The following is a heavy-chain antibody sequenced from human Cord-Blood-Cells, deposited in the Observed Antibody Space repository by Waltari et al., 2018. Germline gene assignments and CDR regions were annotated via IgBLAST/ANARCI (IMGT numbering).Heavy chain of an antibody. CDR2: IKQDGSEK. D-gene: IGHD4-17*01. J-gene: IGHJ4*02. V-gene: IGHV3-7*01. Sequence: EVQLVESGGGLFQPGGSLRLSCAASGFPFSSYWMSWVRQAPGKGLEWLANIKQDGSEKYYVDSVKGRFTISRDNAKNSLYLQMNSLRAEDTAVYYCARVYLRDYFDYWGQGTLVTVSS. CDR1: GFPFSSYW. CDR3: ARVYLRDYFDY.